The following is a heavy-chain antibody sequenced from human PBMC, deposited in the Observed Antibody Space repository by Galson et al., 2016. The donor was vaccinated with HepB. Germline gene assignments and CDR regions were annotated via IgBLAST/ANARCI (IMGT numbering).Heavy chain of an antibody. D-gene: IGHD6-6*01. CDR1: GGSISSSSYY. Sequence: ETLSLTCTVSGGSISSSSYYWGWIRQPPGKGLEWIGSIFYSGTTYYNPSLKSRVTISVDTSKNQFSLKLSSVTAADTAVYYCARRGAYSSSSMGAFDIWGQGTMVTVSS. CDR2: IFYSGTT. CDR3: ARRGAYSSSSMGAFDI. V-gene: IGHV4-39*01. J-gene: IGHJ3*02.